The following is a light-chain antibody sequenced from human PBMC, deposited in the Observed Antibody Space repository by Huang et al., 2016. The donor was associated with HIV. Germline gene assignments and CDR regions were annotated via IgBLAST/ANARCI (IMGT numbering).Light chain of an antibody. V-gene: IGKV3D-15*01. CDR3: RQYDNWPPGLT. CDR1: QNVRSN. J-gene: IGKJ4*01. CDR2: DTS. Sequence: EIVMTQSPATLSVSPGGGATLSCRASQNVRSNLAWYQQTPCQAPRLLIYDTSTRASCVPARFSGSVSGTEFTLTISGLQSEDFAVYYCRQYDNWPPGLTFGGGTKVEI.